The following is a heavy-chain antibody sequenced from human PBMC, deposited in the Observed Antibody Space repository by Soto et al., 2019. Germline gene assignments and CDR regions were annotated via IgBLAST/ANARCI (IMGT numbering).Heavy chain of an antibody. CDR2: FDPEDGET. V-gene: IGHV1-24*01. J-gene: IGHJ6*02. D-gene: IGHD4-17*01. CDR1: GYTLTELS. Sequence: QVQLVQSGAEVKKPGASVKVSCKVSGYTLTELSMHWVRQAPGKGLEWMGGFDPEDGETIYAQKFQGRVTMTEETSTDTAYMELSSLRSEDTAVYYCATARPNDYGGNWGSEDYYYGMDVWGQGTTVTVSS. CDR3: ATARPNDYGGNWGSEDYYYGMDV.